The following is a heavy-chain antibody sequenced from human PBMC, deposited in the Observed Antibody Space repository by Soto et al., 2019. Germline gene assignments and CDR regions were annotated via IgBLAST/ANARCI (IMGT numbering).Heavy chain of an antibody. J-gene: IGHJ4*02. Sequence: QVQLVQSGAEVKRPGSSVRVSCKASGGTFNSYTISWVRQAPGQGPEWMGRIIPVLGVANYAQTFQGRVTTTADKSTSTVYMDLSSLRSEDTAVYYWARGGVAAAGALGNWGQGTLGSVSS. V-gene: IGHV1-69*02. CDR3: ARGGVAAAGALGN. D-gene: IGHD6-13*01. CDR2: IIPVLGVA. CDR1: GGTFNSYT.